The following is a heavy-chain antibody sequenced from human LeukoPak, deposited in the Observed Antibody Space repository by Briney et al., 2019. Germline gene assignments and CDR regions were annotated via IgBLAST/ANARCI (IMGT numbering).Heavy chain of an antibody. CDR2: IYYSGST. CDR3: ARRILPYGSGSFVY. D-gene: IGHD3-10*01. CDR1: GGSISSSSYY. J-gene: IGHJ4*02. Sequence: TASETLSLTCTVSGGSISSSSYYWGWIRQPPGKGLEWIGSIYYSGSTYYNPSLKSRVTISVDTSKNQFSLKLSSVTAADTAVYYCARRILPYGSGSFVYWGQGTLVTVSS. V-gene: IGHV4-39*01.